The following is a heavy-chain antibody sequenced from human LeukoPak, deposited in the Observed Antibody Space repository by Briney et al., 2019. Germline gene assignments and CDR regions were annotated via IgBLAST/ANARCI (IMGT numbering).Heavy chain of an antibody. CDR2: IWYDGSNK. V-gene: IGHV3-33*01. J-gene: IGHJ4*02. CDR3: ARTVGFGELHFDY. Sequence: GGSLRLSCPASGFTFSTYAMHWVRQAPGKGLEWVAVIWYDGSNKYYADSVKGRFTISRDNAKNSLYLQMNSLRAEDTAVYYCARTVGFGELHFDYWGQGTLVTVSS. D-gene: IGHD3-10*01. CDR1: GFTFSTYA.